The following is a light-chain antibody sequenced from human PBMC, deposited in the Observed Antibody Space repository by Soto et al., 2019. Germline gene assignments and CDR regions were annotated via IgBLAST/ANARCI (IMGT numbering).Light chain of an antibody. Sequence: DIQMTPSPSSLSASVGARVTVTCRARQSISRYLNWYQQRPGKDPKLLIYSAYTLQTGVQSMFSCSVSGTDFTLTISSLLPEDFATYYCQQSYNGRFTVGPGTKVDI. CDR1: QSISRY. V-gene: IGKV1-39*01. J-gene: IGKJ3*01. CDR3: QQSYNGRFT. CDR2: SAY.